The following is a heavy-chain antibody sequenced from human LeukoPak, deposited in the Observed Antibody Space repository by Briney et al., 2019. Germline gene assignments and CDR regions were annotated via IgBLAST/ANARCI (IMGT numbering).Heavy chain of an antibody. CDR3: AKDAGSMVRSIPPPTGLFDY. CDR1: GFTFSSYG. Sequence: PGGSLRLSCAASGFTFSSYGTHWARQAPGKGLEWVAFIRYDGSNKYYTDSVKGRFIISRDNSTNTLYLQMNSLRAEDTAVYYCAKDAGSMVRSIPPPTGLFDYWGQGTLVTVCS. J-gene: IGHJ4*02. CDR2: IRYDGSNK. V-gene: IGHV3-30*02. D-gene: IGHD3-10*01.